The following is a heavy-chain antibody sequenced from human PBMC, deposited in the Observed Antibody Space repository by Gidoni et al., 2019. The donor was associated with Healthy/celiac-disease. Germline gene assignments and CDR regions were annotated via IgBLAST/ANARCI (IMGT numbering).Heavy chain of an antibody. Sequence: QVQLVESGGGLAKPGGSLRLSCAASGFTFSDSYMSWIRQAPGKGLQWISYISGSSNNTNYADSVKGRFTISRDNVKNSLYLQMDTLRVEDTAVYFCASLRLRYCSSASCSSGAFDIGGQGTMVTVSS. CDR2: ISGSSNNT. D-gene: IGHD2-2*01. J-gene: IGHJ3*02. V-gene: IGHV3-11*06. CDR3: ASLRLRYCSSASCSSGAFDI. CDR1: GFTFSDSY.